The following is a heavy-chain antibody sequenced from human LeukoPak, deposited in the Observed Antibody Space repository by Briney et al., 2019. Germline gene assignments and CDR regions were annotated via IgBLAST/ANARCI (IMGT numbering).Heavy chain of an antibody. CDR3: AKDRGDYTNWFDP. CDR1: GFIFSSFG. Sequence: GGSLRLSCAASGFIFSSFGMHWVRQAPGKGLEWVAFIRYDGSNKYFADSVKGRFTISRDNSKNTLYLQMNSPRAEDTAIYYCAKDRGDYTNWFDPWGQGTLVTVSS. D-gene: IGHD4-17*01. J-gene: IGHJ5*02. V-gene: IGHV3-30*02. CDR2: IRYDGSNK.